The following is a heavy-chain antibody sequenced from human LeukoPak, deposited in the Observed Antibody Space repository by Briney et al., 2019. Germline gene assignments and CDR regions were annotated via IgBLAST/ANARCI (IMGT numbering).Heavy chain of an antibody. Sequence: SPSETLSLTCTVSGGSISSSSYYWGWIRQPPGKGLEWIGSIYYSGSTYYNPSLKSRVTISVDTSKNQFSLKLSSVTAADTAVYYCARALGRRSYSSGRLAGMDVWGQGTTVTVSS. J-gene: IGHJ6*02. CDR3: ARALGRRSYSSGRLAGMDV. D-gene: IGHD6-19*01. V-gene: IGHV4-39*07. CDR2: IYYSGST. CDR1: GGSISSSSYY.